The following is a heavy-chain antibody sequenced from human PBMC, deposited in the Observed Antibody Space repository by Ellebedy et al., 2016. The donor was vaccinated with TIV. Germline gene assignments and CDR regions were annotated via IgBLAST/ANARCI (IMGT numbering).Heavy chain of an antibody. Sequence: GESLKISCAASGFTFSSYTINWVRQAPGKGLEWVSSIKSTGSDKYYAESVKGRFTISRDNAQDTLFLQMNSLRAEDTAVYFCSRGWSTPDSWGQGTLVIVSS. D-gene: IGHD2-15*01. CDR2: IKSTGSDK. CDR1: GFTFSSYT. V-gene: IGHV3-21*06. J-gene: IGHJ4*02. CDR3: SRGWSTPDS.